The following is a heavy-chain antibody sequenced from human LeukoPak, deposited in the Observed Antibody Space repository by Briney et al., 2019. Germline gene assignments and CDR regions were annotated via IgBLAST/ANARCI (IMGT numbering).Heavy chain of an antibody. CDR1: GYTLTELS. CDR3: ARDSNDAFDI. D-gene: IGHD4-11*01. J-gene: IGHJ3*02. CDR2: FDPEDGET. V-gene: IGHV1-24*01. Sequence: ASVKVSCKVSGYTLTELSMHWVRQAPGKGLEWMGGFDPEDGETIYAQKFQGRVTMTRDMSTSTVYMELSSLRSEDTAVYYCARDSNDAFDIWGQGTMVTVSS.